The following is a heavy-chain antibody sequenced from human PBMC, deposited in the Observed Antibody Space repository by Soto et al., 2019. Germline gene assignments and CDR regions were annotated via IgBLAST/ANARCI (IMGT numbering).Heavy chain of an antibody. Sequence: RSLSCTVSGGSVSSGSYYWSWIRQPPGQGLEWIGYINYSGSTNYNPSLKSRVTISVDTSKNQFSLKLSSVTAADTAVYYCARADFWREWFRFDYWGQGTLVTVSS. D-gene: IGHD3-3*01. CDR1: GGSVSSGSYY. CDR2: INYSGST. J-gene: IGHJ4*02. V-gene: IGHV4-61*01. CDR3: ARADFWREWFRFDY.